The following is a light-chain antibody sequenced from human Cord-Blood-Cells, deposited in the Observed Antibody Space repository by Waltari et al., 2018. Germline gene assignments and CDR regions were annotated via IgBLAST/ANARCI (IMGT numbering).Light chain of an antibody. J-gene: IGLJ3*02. CDR3: CSYAGSSTWV. Sequence: QSALTPPASVSGSPGQSITISCTGTSSDVGGYNLVSWYQQHPGKAPKLMIYEVSKRPSWVSNRFSGSKSGNTASLTISGLQAEDEADYYCCSYAGSSTWVFGGGTKLTVL. CDR2: EVS. V-gene: IGLV2-23*02. CDR1: SSDVGGYNL.